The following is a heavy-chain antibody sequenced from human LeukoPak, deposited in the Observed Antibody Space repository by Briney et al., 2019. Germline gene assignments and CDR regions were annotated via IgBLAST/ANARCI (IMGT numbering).Heavy chain of an antibody. D-gene: IGHD1-26*01. CDR3: ARVPVGATGFDY. V-gene: IGHV3-21*03. CDR2: IITSSNYI. J-gene: IGHJ4*02. Sequence: RGSLRLSWSASGFTFSTHNMKWVRQAAGEGLEWVSSIITSSNYIYYTDSVKDRLSIARDNAKNSLYLQMNSLRAEDTPLYYCARVPVGATGFDYWGQGTLVTVSS. CDR1: GFTFSTHN.